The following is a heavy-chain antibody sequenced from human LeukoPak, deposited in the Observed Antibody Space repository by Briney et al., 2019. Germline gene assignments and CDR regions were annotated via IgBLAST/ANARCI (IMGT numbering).Heavy chain of an antibody. Sequence: SETLSLTCTGSGGSISSFYWSWIRQPPGKGLEWIGYIYYTGSTNYHPSLKSRVTISVDTSKNQFSLKLSSVTAADTAVYYCARGKITSSGYYGYWGQGTLVTVSS. CDR1: GGSISSFY. D-gene: IGHD3-22*01. CDR3: ARGKITSSGYYGY. CDR2: IYYTGST. V-gene: IGHV4-59*01. J-gene: IGHJ4*02.